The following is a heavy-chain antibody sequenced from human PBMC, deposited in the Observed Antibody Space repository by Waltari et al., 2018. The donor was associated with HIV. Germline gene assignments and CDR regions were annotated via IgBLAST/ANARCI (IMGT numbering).Heavy chain of an antibody. CDR3: ARRWTTVTTDSLDL. CDR2: INHGGST. Sequence: QVQLQQWGAGLLKPSETLSLTCAVYGGSFNGYSWSWIRQSPGKGLEWIGEINHGGSTRYNPSLKSRVTISVDTSKDQFSLKLSFVTAADTAVYYFARRWTTVTTDSLDLWGRGTLVTVSS. D-gene: IGHD4-17*01. V-gene: IGHV4-34*01. J-gene: IGHJ2*01. CDR1: GGSFNGYS.